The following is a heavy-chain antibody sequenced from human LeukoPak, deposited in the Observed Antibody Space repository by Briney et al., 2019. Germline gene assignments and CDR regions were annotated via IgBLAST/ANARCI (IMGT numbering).Heavy chain of an antibody. V-gene: IGHV3-7*05. CDR3: ARSNDFDI. Sequence: GGSLRLSCAASGFTLSSYWMGWVRQAPGKGLEWVASIKQDGSDKYYVDSVKDRFTISRDNAKNSLYLQMNSLRAEDTAVCYCARSNDFDIWGQGTMVTVSS. J-gene: IGHJ3*02. CDR1: GFTLSSYW. CDR2: IKQDGSDK.